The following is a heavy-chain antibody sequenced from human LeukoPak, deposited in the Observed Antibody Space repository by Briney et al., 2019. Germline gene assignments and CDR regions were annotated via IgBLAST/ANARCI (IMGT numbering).Heavy chain of an antibody. CDR2: ISSSSSTI. J-gene: IGHJ6*02. Sequence: GGSRRLSCVTSGFTFNNYGMHWVRQAPGKGLEWVSYISSSSSTIYYADSVKGRFTISRDNAKNSLYLQMNSLRDEDTAVYYCARVPPLRYSPYGMDVWGQGTTVTVSS. V-gene: IGHV3-48*02. CDR1: GFTFNNYG. CDR3: ARVPPLRYSPYGMDV. D-gene: IGHD3-9*01.